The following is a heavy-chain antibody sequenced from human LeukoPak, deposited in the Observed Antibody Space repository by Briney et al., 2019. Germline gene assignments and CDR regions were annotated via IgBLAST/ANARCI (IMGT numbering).Heavy chain of an antibody. CDR3: ARDPYFDSSGYYDDYNYALDV. CDR1: GFTFSSYW. CDR2: INHNGNVN. D-gene: IGHD3-22*01. Sequence: GGSLRLSCAASGFTFSSYWMNWARQAPGKGLEWVASINHNGNVNYYVDSVKGRFTISRDNSKNTLYLQMNSLRAEDTAVYYCARDPYFDSSGYYDDYNYALDVWGQGTTVTVSS. J-gene: IGHJ6*02. V-gene: IGHV3-7*01.